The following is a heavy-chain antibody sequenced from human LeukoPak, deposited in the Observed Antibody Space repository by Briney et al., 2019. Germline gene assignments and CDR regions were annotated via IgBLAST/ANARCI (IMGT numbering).Heavy chain of an antibody. V-gene: IGHV4-34*01. CDR3: ARLQLLTQKYYFDY. CDR1: GGSFSGYY. Sequence: SETLSLTCTVYGGSFSGYYWSWIRQPPGKGLEWIGEINHSGSTNYNPSLKSRVTMSVDTSKNQFSLKLSSVTAADTAVYYCARLQLLTQKYYFDYWGQGTLVTVSS. J-gene: IGHJ4*02. CDR2: INHSGST. D-gene: IGHD5-18*01.